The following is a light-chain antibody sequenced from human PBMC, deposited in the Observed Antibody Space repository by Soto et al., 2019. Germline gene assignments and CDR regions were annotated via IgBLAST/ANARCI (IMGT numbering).Light chain of an antibody. J-gene: IGLJ3*02. Sequence: QSALTQPASVSGSPGQSITISCTGTSSDVGSYSLVSWYQQHPGKAPKVMIYEGSKRPSGVSNRFSASKSGTTASLTISGLQAEDEADYYCSSYARSRTRVFGGGTKLTVL. CDR1: SSDVGSYSL. CDR2: EGS. V-gene: IGLV2-14*02. CDR3: SSYARSRTRV.